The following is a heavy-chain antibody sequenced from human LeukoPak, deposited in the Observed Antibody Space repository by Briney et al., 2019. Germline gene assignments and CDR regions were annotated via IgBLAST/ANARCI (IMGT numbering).Heavy chain of an antibody. CDR3: SRDRGGGDIYFDY. D-gene: IGHD2-21*02. Sequence: GSLRLSCAASGFTFSSYEMNWVRQAPGKGLEWVSYISRSGATIYYADSVKGRFTISRDNAKNSLYLQMSSLGAEDTAIYYCSRDRGGGDIYFDYWGQGTLVTVSS. CDR1: GFTFSSYE. CDR2: ISRSGATI. J-gene: IGHJ4*02. V-gene: IGHV3-48*03.